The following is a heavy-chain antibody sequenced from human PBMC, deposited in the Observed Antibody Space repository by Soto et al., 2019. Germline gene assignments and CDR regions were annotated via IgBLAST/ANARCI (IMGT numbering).Heavy chain of an antibody. D-gene: IGHD5-12*01. CDR3: ARRGDGYNYYYYGMDV. CDR1: GFTFSSYW. CDR2: INSDGSST. Sequence: GGSLRLSCAASGFTFSSYWMHWVRQAPGKGLVWVSRINSDGSSTSYADSVKGRFTISRDNAKNTLYLQMNSLRAEDTAVYYCARRGDGYNYYYYGMDVWGQGTTVTVSS. V-gene: IGHV3-74*01. J-gene: IGHJ6*02.